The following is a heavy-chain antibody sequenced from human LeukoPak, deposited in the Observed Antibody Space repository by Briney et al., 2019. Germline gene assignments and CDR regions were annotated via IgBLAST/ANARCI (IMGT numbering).Heavy chain of an antibody. CDR3: ARVYDILTGPPVH. V-gene: IGHV4-39*07. J-gene: IGHJ6*04. D-gene: IGHD3-9*01. Sequence: SETLSLTCTVSGGSISSSSYYWGWIRQPPGKGLEWIGSIYYSGSTYYNPSLKSRVTISVDTSKNQFSLKLSSVTAADTAVYYCARVYDILTGPPVHWGKGTTVTVSS. CDR1: GGSISSSSYY. CDR2: IYYSGST.